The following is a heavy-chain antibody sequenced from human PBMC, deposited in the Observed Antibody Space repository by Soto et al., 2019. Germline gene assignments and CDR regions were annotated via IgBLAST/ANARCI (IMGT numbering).Heavy chain of an antibody. CDR1: GGSISSGGYY. D-gene: IGHD6-13*01. CDR3: ARDRIIAAAGTKQRTGYYFDY. V-gene: IGHV4-31*03. J-gene: IGHJ4*02. CDR2: IYYSGST. Sequence: SETLSLTCTVSGGSISSGGYYWSWIRQHPGKGLEWIGYIYYSGSTYYNPSLKSRVTISVDTSKNQFSLKLSSVTAADTAVYYCARDRIIAAAGTKQRTGYYFDYWGPGTLVTVSS.